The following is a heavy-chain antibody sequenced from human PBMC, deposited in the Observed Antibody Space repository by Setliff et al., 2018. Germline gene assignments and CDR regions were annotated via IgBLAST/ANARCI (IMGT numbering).Heavy chain of an antibody. Sequence: ASVKVSCKASGYTFTKNAIHWLRQAPGQRPEWMGWINTDNGNTRYSQNFQDRVTITRDTSATTAFVELSGLRSDDTAVYFCARGSRPLWGAWGQGTLVTVSS. D-gene: IGHD5-18*01. J-gene: IGHJ5*02. CDR1: GYTFTKNA. CDR2: INTDNGNT. V-gene: IGHV1-3*04. CDR3: ARGSRPLWGA.